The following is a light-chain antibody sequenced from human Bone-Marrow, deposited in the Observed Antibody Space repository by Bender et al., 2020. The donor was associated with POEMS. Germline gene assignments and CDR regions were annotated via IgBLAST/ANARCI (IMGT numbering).Light chain of an antibody. CDR2: EVT. V-gene: IGLV2-14*01. J-gene: IGLJ2*01. Sequence: QSALTQPASVSGSPGQSITITCSGTSSDIGSHNYVSWYQQFPGKAPKLIISEVTNRAAGVSNRFSGSKSGNTASLTITGLQAEDEAEYYCSSYTTATLVFGGGTKLTVL. CDR1: SSDIGSHNY. CDR3: SSYTTATLV.